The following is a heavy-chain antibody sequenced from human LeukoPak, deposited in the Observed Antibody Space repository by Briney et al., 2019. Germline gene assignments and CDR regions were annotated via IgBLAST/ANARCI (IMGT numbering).Heavy chain of an antibody. Sequence: GASVKVSCEASGYTFTSYGISWVRQAPGQGLEWMGWISTYNGNTNYAQKLQGRVTMTTDTSTSTAYMELRSLRSDDTAVYYCARQRGSTSWSSYYYYMDVWGKGTTVTVSS. J-gene: IGHJ6*03. D-gene: IGHD2-2*01. V-gene: IGHV1-18*01. CDR3: ARQRGSTSWSSYYYYMDV. CDR2: ISTYNGNT. CDR1: GYTFTSYG.